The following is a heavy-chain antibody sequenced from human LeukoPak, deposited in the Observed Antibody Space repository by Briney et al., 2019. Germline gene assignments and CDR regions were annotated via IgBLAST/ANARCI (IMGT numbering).Heavy chain of an antibody. CDR1: GFTVSGNY. Sequence: LRLSFAVSGFTVSGNYMSWVRQAPGKGLEWTGSIDHSLSTYYKPSLKSRITISVDTSKNQFSLKLSSVTAADTAVYYCARDSALAQAVMFDYWGQGTLVTVSS. D-gene: IGHD6-19*01. V-gene: IGHV4-38-2*02. CDR3: ARDSALAQAVMFDY. J-gene: IGHJ4*02. CDR2: IDHSLST.